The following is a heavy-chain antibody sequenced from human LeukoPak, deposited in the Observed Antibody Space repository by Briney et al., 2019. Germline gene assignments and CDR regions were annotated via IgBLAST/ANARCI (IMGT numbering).Heavy chain of an antibody. V-gene: IGHV4-59*01. D-gene: IGHD3-3*01. CDR3: ARGPQAWNFDY. J-gene: IGHJ4*02. CDR1: GGSISSYY. CDR2: IYFSGST. Sequence: PSETLSLTCTVSGGSISSYYWSWIRQPPGKGLEWIGYIYFSGSTNYNPSLKSRVTISVDTSKNQFSLKLNSVTAADTAVYYCARGPQAWNFDYWGQGTLVTVPS.